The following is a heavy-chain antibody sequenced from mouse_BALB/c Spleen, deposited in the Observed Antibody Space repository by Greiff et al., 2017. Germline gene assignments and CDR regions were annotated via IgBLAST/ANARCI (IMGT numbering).Heavy chain of an antibody. CDR2: IDPANGNT. V-gene: IGHV14-3*02. D-gene: IGHD1-1*01. CDR1: GFNIKDTY. J-gene: IGHJ2*01. Sequence: EVQRVESGAELVKPGASVKLSCTASGFNIKDTYMHWVKQRPEQGLEWIGRIDPANGNTKYDPKFQGKATITADTSSNTAYLQLSSLTSEDTAVYYCARGLYYGSSYDYWGQGTTLTVSS. CDR3: ARGLYYGSSYDY.